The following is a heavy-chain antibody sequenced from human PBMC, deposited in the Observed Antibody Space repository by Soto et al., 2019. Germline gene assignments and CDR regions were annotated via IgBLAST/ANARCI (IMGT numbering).Heavy chain of an antibody. Sequence: GASPKISCQGSGDRGTTYYIGLVRQMPGKGLEWMGVIYPDDSDTKYSPSFQGQVTISADKSVSTAYLHWSSLKASDSAMYYCVRIKEELLWPNWFDPWGQGTQVTVSS. V-gene: IGHV5-51*01. J-gene: IGHJ5*02. CDR1: GDRGTTYY. CDR3: VRIKEELLWPNWFDP. D-gene: IGHD1-7*01. CDR2: IYPDDSDT.